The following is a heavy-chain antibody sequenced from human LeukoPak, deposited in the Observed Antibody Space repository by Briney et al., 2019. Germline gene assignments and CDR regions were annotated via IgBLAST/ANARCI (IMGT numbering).Heavy chain of an antibody. CDR3: AKISIAAAEHKSHFDY. CDR1: GFTFSSYG. D-gene: IGHD6-13*01. Sequence: PGGSLRLSCAASGFTFSSYGMHWVRQAPGKGLEWVAFIRYDGSNKYYADSVKGRFTISRDNSKNTLYLQMNSLRAEDTAVYYCAKISIAAAEHKSHFDYWGQGTLVTVSS. CDR2: IRYDGSNK. V-gene: IGHV3-30*02. J-gene: IGHJ4*02.